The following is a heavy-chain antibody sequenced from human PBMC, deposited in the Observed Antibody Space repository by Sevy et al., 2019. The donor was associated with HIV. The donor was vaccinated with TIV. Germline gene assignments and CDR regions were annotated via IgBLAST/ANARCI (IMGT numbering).Heavy chain of an antibody. V-gene: IGHV1-69*13. CDR1: GGTFSSYA. J-gene: IGHJ4*02. D-gene: IGHD3-22*01. CDR2: IIPIFGTA. CDR3: ASGASAYDSSGYYYVY. Sequence: ASVKVSCKASGGTFSSYAISWVRQAPGQGLEWMGGIIPIFGTANYAQKFQGRVTITADESTSTAYMELGSLRSEDTAVYYCASGASAYDSSGYYYVYWGQGTLVTVSS.